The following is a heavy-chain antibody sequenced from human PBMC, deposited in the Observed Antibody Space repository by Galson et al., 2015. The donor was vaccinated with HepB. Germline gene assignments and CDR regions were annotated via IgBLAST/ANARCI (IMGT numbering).Heavy chain of an antibody. D-gene: IGHD2-2*02. V-gene: IGHV3-30*18. CDR1: GFTFSSYG. Sequence: SLRLSCAASGFTFSSYGMHWVRQAPGKGLEWVAVISYDGSNKYYADSVKGRFTISRDNSKNTLYLQMNSLRAEDTAVYYCANGYCSSTSRYTNDAFDIWGQGTMVTVSS. CDR2: ISYDGSNK. J-gene: IGHJ3*02. CDR3: ANGYCSSTSRYTNDAFDI.